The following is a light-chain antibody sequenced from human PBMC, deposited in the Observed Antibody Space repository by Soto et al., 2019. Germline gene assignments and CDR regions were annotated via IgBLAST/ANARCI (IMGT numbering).Light chain of an antibody. CDR3: LQHNTYPWT. CDR2: AAS. Sequence: DIVMTQSPDSLAVSLGERATINCKSSQSVLYSSKNKNYLAWYQHKPGKAPKRLIYAASSLQSGVPSRFSGSGSGTEFTLTISSLQPEDFATYYCLQHNTYPWTFGQGTKVDIK. J-gene: IGKJ1*01. V-gene: IGKV4-1*01. CDR1: QSVLYSSKNKNY.